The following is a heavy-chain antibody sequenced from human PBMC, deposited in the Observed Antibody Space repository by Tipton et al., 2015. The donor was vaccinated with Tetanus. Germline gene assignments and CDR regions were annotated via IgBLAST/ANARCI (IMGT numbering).Heavy chain of an antibody. CDR1: GYTFTSYG. CDR3: ASGSSIRHGLDV. CDR2: LDPKSGSA. Sequence: QSGAEVKKPGASVKVSCKASGYTFTSYGLNWVRKAAGRGFEWMGWLDPKSGSAAYAQRFQGRVTMTTNTSITTAYMEVSSLTYEDTAVYYCASGSSIRHGLDVWGHGILVIVSS. J-gene: IGHJ4*01. V-gene: IGHV1-8*01. D-gene: IGHD2-2*01.